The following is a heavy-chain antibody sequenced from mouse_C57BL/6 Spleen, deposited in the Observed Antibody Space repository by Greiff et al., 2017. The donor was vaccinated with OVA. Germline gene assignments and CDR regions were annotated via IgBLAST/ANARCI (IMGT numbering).Heavy chain of an antibody. CDR3: AKQRGIYDGYLDY. CDR2: INYDGSST. J-gene: IGHJ2*01. Sequence: EVKLVESEGGLVQPGSSMKLSCTASGFTFSDYYMAWVRQVPETGLEWVANINYDGSSTYYLDSLKNRFIIARDNSKNILYLQMSSLKSEDTATYYCAKQRGIYDGYLDYWGQGTTLTVSS. V-gene: IGHV5-16*01. CDR1: GFTFSDYY. D-gene: IGHD2-3*01.